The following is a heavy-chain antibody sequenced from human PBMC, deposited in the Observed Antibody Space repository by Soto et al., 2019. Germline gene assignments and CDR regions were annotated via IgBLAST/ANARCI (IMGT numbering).Heavy chain of an antibody. CDR3: AKRALSNAWSPLDY. Sequence: EVQLLESGRGLVQPGGSLRLSCTASGFTFSSYSIAWVRQAPGKGLECISIISGNGDITYYADSVKDRFTISRDNYKNTLSLQMNSLRVDDTAVYFGAKRALSNAWSPLDYWGQGILVTVSS. CDR2: ISGNGDIT. V-gene: IGHV3-23*01. J-gene: IGHJ4*02. CDR1: GFTFSSYS. D-gene: IGHD2-8*02.